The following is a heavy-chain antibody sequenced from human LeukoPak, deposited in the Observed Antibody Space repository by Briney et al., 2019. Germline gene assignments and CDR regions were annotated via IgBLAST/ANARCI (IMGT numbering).Heavy chain of an antibody. CDR1: GYTFAKYA. CDR2: INAGNGDT. V-gene: IGHV1-3*01. Sequence: ASVKVSCKASGYTFAKYAIHWVRQAPGQRLEWMGWINAGNGDTRYSQKFQGRVTITRDTSASTAFMDLTSLRSEDTAIYYCAREIDRDGYNRFFDYWGQGTLVTVSS. D-gene: IGHD5-24*01. J-gene: IGHJ4*02. CDR3: AREIDRDGYNRFFDY.